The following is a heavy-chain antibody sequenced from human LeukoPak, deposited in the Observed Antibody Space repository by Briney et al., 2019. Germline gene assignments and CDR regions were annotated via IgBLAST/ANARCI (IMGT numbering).Heavy chain of an antibody. CDR2: INHSGST. D-gene: IGHD5-12*01. Sequence: SETLSLTCAVYGGSFSGYYWSWIRQPPEKGLEWIGEINHSGSTNYNPSLKGRVSISVDTSKNQFSLKLSSVTAADTAVYYCARGGSGYERGYYFDYWGQGTLVTVSS. CDR1: GGSFSGYY. CDR3: ARGGSGYERGYYFDY. J-gene: IGHJ4*02. V-gene: IGHV4-34*01.